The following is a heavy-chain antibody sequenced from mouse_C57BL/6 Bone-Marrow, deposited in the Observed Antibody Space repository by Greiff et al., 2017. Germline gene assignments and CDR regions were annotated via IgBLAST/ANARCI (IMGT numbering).Heavy chain of an antibody. V-gene: IGHV1-59*01. CDR1: GYTFTSYW. CDR3: ARRGWNYGSRPYYYAMDY. J-gene: IGHJ4*01. D-gene: IGHD1-1*01. Sequence: QVQLQQPGAELVRPGTSVKLSCKASGYTFTSYWMHWVKQRPGQGLEWIGVIDPSDSYTNYNQKFKGKATLTVDTSSSTAYMQLSSLTSEDSAVYDGARRGWNYGSRPYYYAMDYWGQGTSVTVSS. CDR2: IDPSDSYT.